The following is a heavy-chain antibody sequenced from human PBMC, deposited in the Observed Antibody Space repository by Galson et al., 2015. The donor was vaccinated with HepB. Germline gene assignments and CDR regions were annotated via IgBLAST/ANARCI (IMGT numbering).Heavy chain of an antibody. CDR1: GFTFNSYA. V-gene: IGHV3-23*01. D-gene: IGHD3-16*01. Sequence: SLRLSCAASGFTFNSYAMTWVRQAPGKGLEWVAAIGGGGSTSYAESVKGRFTISRGNSKNMVFLQMYGLRAEDTAVYYCAKGDVWGSAALNYGMDVWGQGTTVTVSS. J-gene: IGHJ6*02. CDR3: AKGDVWGSAALNYGMDV. CDR2: IGGGGST.